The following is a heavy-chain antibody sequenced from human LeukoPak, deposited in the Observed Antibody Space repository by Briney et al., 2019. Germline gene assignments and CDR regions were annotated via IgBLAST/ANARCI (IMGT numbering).Heavy chain of an antibody. V-gene: IGHV3-23*01. CDR1: GFTFINCA. CDR3: AKDTGRVVPDAFDI. D-gene: IGHD2-2*01. J-gene: IGHJ3*02. CDR2: ISGSGGST. Sequence: GGSLRLSCAASGFTFINCAMSRVRQAPGKGLEWVSAISGSGGSTYYADSVKGRFTISRDNSKNTLYLQVNSLRVEDTAVYYCAKDTGRVVPDAFDIWGQGTMVTVSS.